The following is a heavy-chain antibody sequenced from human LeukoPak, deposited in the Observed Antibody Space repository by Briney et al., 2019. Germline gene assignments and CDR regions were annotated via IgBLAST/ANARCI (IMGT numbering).Heavy chain of an antibody. CDR3: ARAVAGCLWY. V-gene: IGHV4-34*01. J-gene: IGHJ4*02. Sequence: SETLSLTCAVYGGSFSGYYWSWIRQPPGKGLEWIGEINHSGSTNYNPSLKSRVTTSVDTSKNQFSLKLSSVTAADTAVYYCARAVAGCLWYWGQGTLVTVSS. D-gene: IGHD6-19*01. CDR2: INHSGST. CDR1: GGSFSGYY.